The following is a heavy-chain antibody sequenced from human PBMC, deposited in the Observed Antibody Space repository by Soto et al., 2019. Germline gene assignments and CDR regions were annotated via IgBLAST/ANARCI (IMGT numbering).Heavy chain of an antibody. J-gene: IGHJ4*02. CDR1: GGSISSGGYY. CDR3: ARSLDYDILTGYDY. Sequence: LCGGSISSGGYYWSWIRQHPGKGLEWIGYIYYSGSTYYNPSLKSRVTISVDTSKNQFSLKLSSVTAADTAVYYCARSLDYDILTGYDYWGQGTLVTVSS. CDR2: IYYSGST. V-gene: IGHV4-31*02. D-gene: IGHD3-9*01.